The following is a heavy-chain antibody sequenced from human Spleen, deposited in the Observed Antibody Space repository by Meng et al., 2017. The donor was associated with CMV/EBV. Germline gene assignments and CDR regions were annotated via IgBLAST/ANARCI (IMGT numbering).Heavy chain of an antibody. Sequence: GESLKISCAASGFTFSSYWMSWVRQAPGKGLEWVANIKQDGSEKYYVDSVKGRFTISRDNAKNSLYLQMNSLRAEDTAVYYCAKDAMVTGIPGSYYGMDVWGQGTTVTVSS. V-gene: IGHV3-7*01. CDR2: IKQDGSEK. J-gene: IGHJ6*02. D-gene: IGHD1-20*01. CDR3: AKDAMVTGIPGSYYGMDV. CDR1: GFTFSSYW.